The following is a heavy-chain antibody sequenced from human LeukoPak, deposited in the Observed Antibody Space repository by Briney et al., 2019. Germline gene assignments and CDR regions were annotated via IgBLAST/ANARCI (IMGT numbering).Heavy chain of an antibody. Sequence: SETLSLTCTVSGGSMSSGDYYWAWVRQPPGKGLEWIGSISSSGRTFYKPSLTSRVAISIDASKSQFSLRLSSVTAADTAVYYCVRETSSSAHYWGQGTLVTVSS. J-gene: IGHJ4*02. CDR3: VRETSSSAHY. D-gene: IGHD6-6*01. V-gene: IGHV4-39*07. CDR2: ISSSGRT. CDR1: GGSMSSGDYY.